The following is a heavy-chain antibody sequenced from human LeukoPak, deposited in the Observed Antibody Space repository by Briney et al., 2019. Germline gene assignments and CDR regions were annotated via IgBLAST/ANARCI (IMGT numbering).Heavy chain of an antibody. CDR1: GFTFSSCG. CDR2: ISFDGRDK. CDR3: AKAPQRGYGYYFDY. Sequence: PGRSLRLSCAASGFTFSSCGMQWVRQAPGKGLEWVTVISFDGRDKYYADSVEGRFTISRDNSKNTLYLQMNTLSGEDTAVYYCAKAPQRGYGYYFDYWGQGALVTVSS. V-gene: IGHV3-30*18. D-gene: IGHD3-10*01. J-gene: IGHJ4*02.